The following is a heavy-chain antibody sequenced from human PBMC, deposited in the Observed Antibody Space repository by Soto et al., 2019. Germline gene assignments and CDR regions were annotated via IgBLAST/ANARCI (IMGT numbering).Heavy chain of an antibody. V-gene: IGHV3-11*01. D-gene: IGHD4-17*01. J-gene: IGHJ2*01. Sequence: QVQLLESGGGLVKAGGSLRLFCEVSGFTFSDHFMSWFRQIPGKGLEWISYISGSGNTVYYADSVKGRFTISRDNTKNSLYLRMISLRGEHSAVYYCAAQSPHDYGVYTYWRFVLWGRGTLLTVSS. CDR2: ISGSGNTV. CDR3: AAQSPHDYGVYTYWRFVL. CDR1: GFTFSDHF.